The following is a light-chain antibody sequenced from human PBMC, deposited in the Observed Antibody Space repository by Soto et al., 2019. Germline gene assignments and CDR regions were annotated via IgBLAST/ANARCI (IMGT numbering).Light chain of an antibody. CDR2: GAS. CDR1: QSVSSSY. Sequence: EMVVTQSPGTLSLSPEERATLSCRASQSVSSSYLAWYQQKPDQAPRLLIYGASSRATVIPDRFSGSGSGTHFTLTISGLEADDFAVYYCQQYCSSPLPFGGGTKVEIK. CDR3: QQYCSSPLP. V-gene: IGKV3-20*01. J-gene: IGKJ4*01.